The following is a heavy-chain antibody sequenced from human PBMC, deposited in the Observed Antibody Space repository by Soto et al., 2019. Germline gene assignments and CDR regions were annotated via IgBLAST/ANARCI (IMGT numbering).Heavy chain of an antibody. D-gene: IGHD5-18*01. Sequence: QVTLKASGPVLVTPTETLTLTCTVSGFSLSNARMGVSWIRQPPGKALEWLAHIFSNDEKSYSTSLRASLTISKDTSKGQVVLTMTNVDPVDTATYYCTRVRGYSYGPYDFDYWGQGTLVTVSS. J-gene: IGHJ4*02. V-gene: IGHV2-26*01. CDR1: GFSLSNARMG. CDR2: IFSNDEK. CDR3: TRVRGYSYGPYDFDY.